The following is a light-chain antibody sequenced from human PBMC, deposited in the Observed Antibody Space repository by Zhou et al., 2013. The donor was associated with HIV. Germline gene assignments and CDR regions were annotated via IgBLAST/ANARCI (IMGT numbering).Light chain of an antibody. CDR1: QTISSY. V-gene: IGKV1-39*01. CDR2: SAS. CDR3: QQLNTYPWT. J-gene: IGKJ1*01. Sequence: DIQMTQSPSSLSASVGDRVTIACRASQTISSYLNWYQKKPGRAPKLLIYSASSLQSGVPSRFSGSGSGAEFTLNISSLQAADFATYYCQQLNTYPWTFGQGTKVEIK.